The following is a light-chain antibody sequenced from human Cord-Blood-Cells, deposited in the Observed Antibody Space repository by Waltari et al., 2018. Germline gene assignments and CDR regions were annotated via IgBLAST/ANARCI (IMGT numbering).Light chain of an antibody. V-gene: IGKV1-9*01. CDR2: AAS. CDR3: QQLNSYPHT. CDR1: KGISSY. J-gene: IGKJ2*01. Sequence: DIQLTQSPSFLSASVGDRVTITCRASKGISSYLAWDQQKPGKAPKLLIYAASTLQSGVPSRFSGSGSGTEFTLTISSLQPEDFATYYCQQLNSYPHTFGQGTKLEIK.